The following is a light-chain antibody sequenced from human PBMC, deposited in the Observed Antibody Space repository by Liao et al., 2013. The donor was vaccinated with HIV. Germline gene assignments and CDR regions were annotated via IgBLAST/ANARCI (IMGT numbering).Light chain of an antibody. CDR2: YDS. Sequence: YVLTQPPSVSVAPGETASITCGGDNLGDKSVHWYQQKAGLAPSLVLFYDSVRPSGIPERFSGSSSGTTVTLTISGVQAEDEADYYCQSADRSATYEVFGGGTKLTVL. V-gene: IGLV3-25*03. CDR3: QSADRSATYEV. CDR1: NLGDKS. J-gene: IGLJ3*02.